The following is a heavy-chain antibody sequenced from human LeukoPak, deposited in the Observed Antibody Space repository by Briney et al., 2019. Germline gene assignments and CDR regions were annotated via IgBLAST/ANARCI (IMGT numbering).Heavy chain of an antibody. CDR1: GFTVSSNY. J-gene: IGHJ3*02. Sequence: GGSLRLSCAASGFTVSSNYMSWVRQAPGEGLEWVSVIYSGGSTYYADSVKGRFTISRDNSKNTLYLQMNSLRAEDTAVYYCARDSRDYYYDSSGYYYVYAFDIWGQGTMVTVSS. V-gene: IGHV3-66*01. CDR2: IYSGGST. D-gene: IGHD3-22*01. CDR3: ARDSRDYYYDSSGYYYVYAFDI.